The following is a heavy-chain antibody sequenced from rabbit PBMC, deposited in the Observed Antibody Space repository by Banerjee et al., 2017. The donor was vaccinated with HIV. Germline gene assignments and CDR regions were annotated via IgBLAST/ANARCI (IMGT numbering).Heavy chain of an antibody. J-gene: IGHJ6*01. CDR2: IEAGSSGFT. CDR1: GFSFSSVYY. CDR3: ARDTSSSFSSYGMDL. Sequence: QSLEESGGDLVKPGASLTLTCTASGFSFSSVYYMCWVRQAPGKGLEWIACIEAGSSGFTYFASWAKGRFTISKTSSTTVTLQMTSLTAADTATYFCARDTSSSFSSYGMDLWGPGTLVTVS. D-gene: IGHD1-1*01. V-gene: IGHV1S40*01.